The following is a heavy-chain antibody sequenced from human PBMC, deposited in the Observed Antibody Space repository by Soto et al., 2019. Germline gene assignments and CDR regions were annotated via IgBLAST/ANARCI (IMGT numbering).Heavy chain of an antibody. CDR2: IAPIGYST. D-gene: IGHD2-8*01. Sequence: EVQLLESGGGLVQPGGSLRLSCAVSGLTFRNHAMSWVRQAPGKGLEWVSTIAPIGYSTHYAGSVEGRFTIYRDDSKSTLDLQMHSVKAHDATVYYCVSWVSPHLHYWGLVTLVSVSS. V-gene: IGHV3-23*01. CDR3: VSWVSPHLHY. CDR1: GLTFRNHA. J-gene: IGHJ4*02.